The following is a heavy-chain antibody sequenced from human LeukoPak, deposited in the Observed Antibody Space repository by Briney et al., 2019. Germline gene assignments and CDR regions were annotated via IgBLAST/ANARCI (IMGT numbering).Heavy chain of an antibody. Sequence: PSETLSLTCTVSGGSISSSSYYWGWIRQPPGKGLEWIGSIYYSGSTYYNPSLKSRVTISVDTSKNQFSLKLSSVTAADTAVYYCARHSARRLTMIIDWGQGTLVTVSS. J-gene: IGHJ4*02. CDR3: ARHSARRLTMIID. CDR1: GGSISSSSYY. V-gene: IGHV4-39*01. CDR2: IYYSGST. D-gene: IGHD3-22*01.